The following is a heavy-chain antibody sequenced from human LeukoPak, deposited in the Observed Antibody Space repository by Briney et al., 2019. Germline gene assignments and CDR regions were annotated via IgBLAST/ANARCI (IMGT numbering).Heavy chain of an antibody. CDR3: ARASSADNGFDY. D-gene: IGHD6-6*01. Sequence: ASVKVSCKASGGTFSSYAISWVRQAPGQGLEWMGIINPSGGSTNYAQKFQGRVTITADESTSTAYMELSSLRSEDTAVYYRARASSADNGFDYWGQGTLVTVSS. CDR1: GGTFSSYA. V-gene: IGHV1-69*11. CDR2: INPSGGST. J-gene: IGHJ4*02.